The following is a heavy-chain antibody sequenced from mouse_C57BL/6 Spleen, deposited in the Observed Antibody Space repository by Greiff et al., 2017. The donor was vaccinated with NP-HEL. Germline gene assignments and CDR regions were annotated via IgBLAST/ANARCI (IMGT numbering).Heavy chain of an antibody. D-gene: IGHD4-1*01. CDR1: GFTFSSYT. J-gene: IGHJ2*01. Sequence: VQLVESGGGLVKPGGSLKLSCAASGFTFSSYTMSWVRQTPEKRLEWVATISGGGGNTYYPDSVKGRFTISRDNAKNTLYLQMSSLRSEDTALYYCARLAWDARGYFDYWGQGTTLTVSS. CDR3: ARLAWDARGYFDY. V-gene: IGHV5-9*01. CDR2: ISGGGGNT.